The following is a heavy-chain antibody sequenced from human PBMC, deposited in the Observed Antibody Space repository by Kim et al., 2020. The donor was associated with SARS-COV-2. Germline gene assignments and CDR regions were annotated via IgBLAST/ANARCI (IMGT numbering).Heavy chain of an antibody. V-gene: IGHV4-4*02. CDR1: GGSISSSNW. CDR2: IYHSGST. CDR3: ARAPISPMVWTRDYYFDY. Sequence: SETLSLTCAVSGGSISSSNWWSWVRQPPGKGLEWIGEIYHSGSTNYNPSLKSRVTISVDKSKNQFSLKLSSVTAADTAVYYCARAPISPMVWTRDYYFDYWGQGTLVTVSS. D-gene: IGHD2-8*01. J-gene: IGHJ4*02.